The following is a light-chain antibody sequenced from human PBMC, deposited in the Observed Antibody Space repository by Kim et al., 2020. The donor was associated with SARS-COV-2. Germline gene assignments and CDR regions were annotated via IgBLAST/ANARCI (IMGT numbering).Light chain of an antibody. CDR3: QSYDSSNRGV. V-gene: IGLV6-57*03. CDR2: EDN. CDR1: SGSSASNY. J-gene: IGLJ2*01. Sequence: KTVTISCTRSSGSSASNYVQWYQQRPGSAPPTVIYEDNQRPSGVPDRFSGSIDSSSNSASLTISGLKTEDEADYYCQSYDSSNRGVFGGGTQLTVL.